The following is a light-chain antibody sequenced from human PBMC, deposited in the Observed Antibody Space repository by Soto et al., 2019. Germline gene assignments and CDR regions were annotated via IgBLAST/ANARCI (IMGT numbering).Light chain of an antibody. Sequence: DIQMTQSPSTLSASVGDRVTITCRASQSISSWLAWYQQKPGKAPKLLIYDASTLESGVPSSFSGSGSGTEFTLTISSLQSEDFAVYYCQQYATSPFTFGPGTKVDVK. CDR1: QSISSW. J-gene: IGKJ3*01. V-gene: IGKV1-5*01. CDR3: QQYATSPFT. CDR2: DAS.